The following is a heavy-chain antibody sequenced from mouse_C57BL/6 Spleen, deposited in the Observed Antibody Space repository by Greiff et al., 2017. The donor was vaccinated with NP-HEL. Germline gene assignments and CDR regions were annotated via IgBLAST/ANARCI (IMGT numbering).Heavy chain of an antibody. Sequence: EVQLQQSGEGLVKPGGSLKLSCAASGFTFSSYAMSWVRQTPEKRLEWVAYISSGGDYIYYADTVKGRFTISRDNARNTLYLQMSSLKSEDTAMYYCTRDWTYYSKGGYAMDYWGQGTSVTVSS. J-gene: IGHJ4*01. CDR3: TRDWTYYSKGGYAMDY. D-gene: IGHD2-5*01. CDR1: GFTFSSYA. V-gene: IGHV5-9-1*02. CDR2: ISSGGDYI.